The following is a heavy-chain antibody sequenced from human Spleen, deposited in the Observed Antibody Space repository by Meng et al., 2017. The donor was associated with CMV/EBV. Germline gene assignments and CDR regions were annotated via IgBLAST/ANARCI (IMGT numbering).Heavy chain of an antibody. D-gene: IGHD3-10*01. CDR1: GGSFSGYY. CDR3: ARRSALPYTYGFRYYFDY. Sequence: SETLSLTCAVYGGSFSGYYWSWIRQPPGKGLEWIGEIIHSGSTNYNPPLKSRVTISVDTSKNQFSLELSSVTAADTAVYYCARRSALPYTYGFRYYFDYWGQGTLVTVSS. J-gene: IGHJ4*02. V-gene: IGHV4-34*12. CDR2: IIHSGST.